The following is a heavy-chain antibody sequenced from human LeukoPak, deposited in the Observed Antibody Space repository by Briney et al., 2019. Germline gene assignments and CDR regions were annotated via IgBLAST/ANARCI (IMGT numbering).Heavy chain of an antibody. V-gene: IGHV1-46*01. CDR2: INPSGGST. D-gene: IGHD6-13*01. CDR1: GYTFTRYY. J-gene: IGHJ4*02. CDR3: ARDTAPRIAAAGPASIYYFDY. Sequence: ASVKVSCKASGYTFTRYYMHWVRQAPGQGLEWMGIINPSGGSTSYAQKFQGRVTMTRDTSTGTVYMELSSLRSEDTAVYYCARDTAPRIAAAGPASIYYFDYWGQGTLVTVSS.